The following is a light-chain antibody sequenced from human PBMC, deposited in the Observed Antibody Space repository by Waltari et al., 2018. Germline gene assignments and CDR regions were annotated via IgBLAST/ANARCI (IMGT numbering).Light chain of an antibody. V-gene: IGKV1-16*01. CDR1: QGVNNF. Sequence: DIQMTQSPSSLSASVGDTVTITCRASQGVNNFLVWLQQRPGKAPKSLIYGSSTLQSGVPSRFSGSGYGTDFTLTISSLQPEDIATYYYQQHADYPLTFGGGTRVEIK. CDR2: GSS. J-gene: IGKJ4*01. CDR3: QQHADYPLT.